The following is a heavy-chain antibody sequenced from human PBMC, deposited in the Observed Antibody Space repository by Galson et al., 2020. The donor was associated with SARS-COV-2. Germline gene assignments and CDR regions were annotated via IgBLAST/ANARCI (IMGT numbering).Heavy chain of an antibody. Sequence: GESLKISCTASGFTFSSYGMHWVRQAPGKGLEWVARIWYDGSNKYYADSVKGRFTISRDNSKNTQYLQMNSLRAEDTAVYYCARDKHDFWSASDTDAFDVWGQGTMVTLSS. CDR2: IWYDGSNK. V-gene: IGHV3-33*01. CDR3: ARDKHDFWSASDTDAFDV. J-gene: IGHJ3*01. CDR1: GFTFSSYG. D-gene: IGHD3-3*01.